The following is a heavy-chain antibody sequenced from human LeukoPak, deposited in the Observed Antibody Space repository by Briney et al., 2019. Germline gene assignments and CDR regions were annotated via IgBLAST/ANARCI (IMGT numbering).Heavy chain of an antibody. CDR3: AKDSHVWGSYRYRDFDY. CDR2: ISYDGGNK. V-gene: IGHV3-30*18. CDR1: GFTFSSYG. Sequence: GGSLRLSCAASGFTFSSYGMHWVRQAPGKGLEWVAVISYDGGNKYYADSVKGRFTISRDNSKNTLYLQMNSLSAEDTAVYYCAKDSHVWGSYRYRDFDYWGQGTLVTVSS. J-gene: IGHJ4*02. D-gene: IGHD3-16*02.